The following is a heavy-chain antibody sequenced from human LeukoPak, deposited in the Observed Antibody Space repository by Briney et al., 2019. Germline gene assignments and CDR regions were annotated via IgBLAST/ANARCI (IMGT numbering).Heavy chain of an antibody. Sequence: PGGSLRLSCAASGFTFSSYAMSWVRQAPGKGLEWVSAISGSGGSTYYADSVKGRFTISRDNSKNTLYLQMNSLRAEDTAVYYCAKDAIYELNSGSYFWFDPWGQGTLVTVSS. D-gene: IGHD1-26*01. J-gene: IGHJ5*02. CDR3: AKDAIYELNSGSYFWFDP. V-gene: IGHV3-23*01. CDR1: GFTFSSYA. CDR2: ISGSGGST.